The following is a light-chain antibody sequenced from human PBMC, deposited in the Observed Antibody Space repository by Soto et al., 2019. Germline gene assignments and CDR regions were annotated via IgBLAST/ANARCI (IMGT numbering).Light chain of an antibody. CDR2: DVS. V-gene: IGLV2-14*01. CDR3: SSYTTSNSWV. CDR1: SSDVGGYNF. J-gene: IGLJ3*02. Sequence: QAASVSGAPGQSITISCTGTSSDVGGYNFVSWYQQHPDKAPKLMIYDVSNRPSGVSDRFSGSKSGNTASLAISGLQAEDEADYYCSSYTTSNSWVFGGGTKVTVL.